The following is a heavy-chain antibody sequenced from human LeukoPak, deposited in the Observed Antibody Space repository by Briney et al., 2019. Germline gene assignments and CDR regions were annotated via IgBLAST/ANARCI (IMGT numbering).Heavy chain of an antibody. CDR3: ARDQSGEWDLVSGWWFDP. Sequence: ASVKVSCKASGYNFTSSYMHWVRQAPGQGLEWMGIINPSGGSTGYAQKFQGRVTMTRDMSTSTDYMELSSLRSEDTAVYYCARDQSGEWDLVSGWWFDPWGQGTLVTVSS. CDR2: INPSGGST. V-gene: IGHV1-46*01. J-gene: IGHJ5*02. CDR1: GYNFTSSY. D-gene: IGHD1-26*01.